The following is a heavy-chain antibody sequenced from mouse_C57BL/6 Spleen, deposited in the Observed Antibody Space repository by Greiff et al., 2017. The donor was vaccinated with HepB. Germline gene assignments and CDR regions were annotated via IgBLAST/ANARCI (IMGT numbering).Heavy chain of an antibody. D-gene: IGHD3-3*01. J-gene: IGHJ2*01. CDR2: IHPNSGST. CDR3: AREGVFRPYVY. Sequence: QVQLQQSGAELVKPGASVKLSCKASGYTFTSYWTHWVKQRPGQGLEWIGMIHPNSGSTNYNEKFKSKATLTVDKSSSTAYMQLSSLTSEDSAVYSCAREGVFRPYVYWDQGATLTVAS. V-gene: IGHV1-64*01. CDR1: GYTFTSYW.